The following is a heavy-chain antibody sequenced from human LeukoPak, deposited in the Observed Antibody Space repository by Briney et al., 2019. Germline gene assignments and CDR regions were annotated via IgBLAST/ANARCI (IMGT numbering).Heavy chain of an antibody. D-gene: IGHD3-9*01. J-gene: IGHJ4*02. CDR1: GFIFSNYA. CDR3: AKWGDYDVLTGYYVSDF. CDR2: ISGRSDNT. Sequence: GASLRLSCAASGFIFSNYAMYWVRQAPGKGLEWVSAISGRSDNTYYADSVKGRFTLSRDSSKNTLYLQMNSLRADDTAVCYCAKWGDYDVLTGYYVSDFWGQGTLVTVSS. V-gene: IGHV3-23*01.